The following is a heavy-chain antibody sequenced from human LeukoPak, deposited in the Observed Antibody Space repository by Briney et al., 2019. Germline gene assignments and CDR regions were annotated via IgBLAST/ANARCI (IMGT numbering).Heavy chain of an antibody. CDR1: GFAFSLVT. J-gene: IGHJ6*02. CDR3: ASDGAYAMAV. V-gene: IGHV3-21*01. D-gene: IGHD1-26*01. Sequence: GGSLRLSCASSGFAFSLVTVNWVRQAPGKGLQWVASINSDGSDTYYADSVRGRFTISRDNARNTVSLQMNSLRAEDTAVYYCASDGAYAMAVWGQGTTVTVSS. CDR2: INSDGSDT.